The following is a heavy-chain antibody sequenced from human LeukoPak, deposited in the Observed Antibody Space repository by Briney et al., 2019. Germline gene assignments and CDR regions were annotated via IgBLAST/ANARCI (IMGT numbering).Heavy chain of an antibody. D-gene: IGHD1-14*01. CDR3: ARVSTLHRVILDY. V-gene: IGHV3-21*01. J-gene: IGHJ4*02. CDR2: ITGSSGYI. CDR1: GFTFSSYS. Sequence: PGESLRLSCGASGFTFSSYSMNWVRQAPGKGLEWLSSITGSSGYISYADSVKGRFTISRDNAKNSLYLQISSLTADDTAVYFCARVSTLHRVILDYWGQGTLVTVSS.